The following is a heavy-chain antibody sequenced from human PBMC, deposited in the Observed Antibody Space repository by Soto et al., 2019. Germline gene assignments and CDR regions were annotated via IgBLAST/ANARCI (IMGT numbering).Heavy chain of an antibody. D-gene: IGHD3-22*01. Sequence: EVQLLESGGGLDHPGGSLSSSLAALALTSTNYALTWVRKAPGKGLEWVSGIGGSVRTTYYADSVKGRFTISRDNSNNTLFLQMNSLRAEDTAVYYCAKSRYSDSSGDFYDYWGQGTLVTVSS. CDR1: ALTSTNYA. V-gene: IGHV3-23*01. CDR2: IGGSVRTT. J-gene: IGHJ4*02. CDR3: AKSRYSDSSGDFYDY.